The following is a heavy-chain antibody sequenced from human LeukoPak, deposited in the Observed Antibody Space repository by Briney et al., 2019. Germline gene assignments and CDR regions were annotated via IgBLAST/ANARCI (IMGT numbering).Heavy chain of an antibody. CDR3: VRNLAVAGTCFDS. CDR1: GFTFRNYW. D-gene: IGHD6-19*01. CDR2: IKQDGSDR. J-gene: IGHJ4*02. Sequence: GSLRLSCAASGFTFRNYWMSWVRQVPGTGLEWVANIKQDGSDRNYVTSVRGRFTISRDNAESSLYLQMNSLRAEDTAVYYCVRNLAVAGTCFDSWGQGTLVTVSS. V-gene: IGHV3-7*03.